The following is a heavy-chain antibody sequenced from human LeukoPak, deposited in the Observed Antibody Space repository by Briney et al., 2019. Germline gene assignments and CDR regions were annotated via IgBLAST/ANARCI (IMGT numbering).Heavy chain of an antibody. D-gene: IGHD3-10*01. Sequence: SETLSLTCTVSGGSISSSSYYWGWIRQPPGKGLEWIGSIYYSGSTYYNPSPKSRVTISVDTSKNQFSLKLSSVTAADTAVYYCARGAITMVRGVIIRRAFDYWGQGTLVTVSS. CDR3: ARGAITMVRGVIIRRAFDY. V-gene: IGHV4-39*07. J-gene: IGHJ4*02. CDR1: GGSISSSSYY. CDR2: IYYSGST.